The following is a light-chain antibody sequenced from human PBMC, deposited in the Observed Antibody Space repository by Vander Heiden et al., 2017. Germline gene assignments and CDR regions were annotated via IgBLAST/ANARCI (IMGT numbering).Light chain of an antibody. Sequence: SYVLTQPPSVSVAPGQTARITCGGNNIGSTSVHRYQQKPGQAPLLVVYDDSDRPSGIPERFSGSNSGNTATLTISRVEAGDEADYYCQVWDSSSDQGEVVFGGGTKLTVL. CDR3: QVWDSSSDQGEVV. CDR2: DDS. V-gene: IGLV3-21*02. CDR1: NIGSTS. J-gene: IGLJ2*01.